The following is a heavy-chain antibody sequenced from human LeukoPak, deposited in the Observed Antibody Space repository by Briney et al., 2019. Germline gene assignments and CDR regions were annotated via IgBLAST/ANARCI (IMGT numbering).Heavy chain of an antibody. Sequence: NSSETLSLTCAVYGGSLSGYYWSWIRKPPGKGLEWIGEINHSGSTNYNPSLKSRVTISVDTSKNQFSLELSSVTAADTAVYYCARESMTTVVTGFDYWGQGTLVTVSS. CDR2: INHSGST. CDR3: ARESMTTVVTGFDY. J-gene: IGHJ4*02. D-gene: IGHD4-23*01. V-gene: IGHV4-34*01. CDR1: GGSLSGYY.